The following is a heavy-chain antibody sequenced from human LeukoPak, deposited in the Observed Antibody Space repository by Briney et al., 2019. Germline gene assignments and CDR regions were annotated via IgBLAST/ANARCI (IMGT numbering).Heavy chain of an antibody. CDR3: ARRGYYDAFDI. CDR1: GGTFSIFW. Sequence: GGSLRLSCAASGGTFSIFWMHWVRRAPGKGPGWVSRINSDGSSTDYAHSVKGRFTVSRDNAKNTLYLQMNSLRTEDTAVYYCARRGYYDAFDIWGQGTMVTVSS. J-gene: IGHJ3*02. D-gene: IGHD3-22*01. V-gene: IGHV3-74*01. CDR2: INSDGSST.